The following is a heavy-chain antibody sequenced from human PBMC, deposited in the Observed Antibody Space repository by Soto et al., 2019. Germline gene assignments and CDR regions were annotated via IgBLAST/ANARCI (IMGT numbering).Heavy chain of an antibody. J-gene: IGHJ6*02. D-gene: IGHD3-9*01. V-gene: IGHV1-24*01. CDR1: GYTLTELS. Sequence: QVQLVQSGAEVKKPGASVKVSCKVSGYTLTELSMHWVRQAPGKGLEWMGGFDPEDGDTIYAQTFQGSVTMTEETSTDTAFMELSSLRSDDRAVYYCATGRRVYYDILTGYYWKVARKETDSHETSGGMDVWGQGTTVTVSS. CDR2: FDPEDGDT. CDR3: ATGRRVYYDILTGYYWKVARKETDSHETSGGMDV.